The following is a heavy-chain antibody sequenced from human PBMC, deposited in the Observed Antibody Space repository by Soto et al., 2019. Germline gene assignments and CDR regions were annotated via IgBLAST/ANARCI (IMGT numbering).Heavy chain of an antibody. V-gene: IGHV1-18*01. CDR2: ISAHNGNT. CDR1: GYTFTSYG. CDR3: ARGRYGDY. D-gene: IGHD1-1*01. J-gene: IGHJ4*02. Sequence: QVHLVQSGAEVKKPGASVKVSCKGSGYTFTSYGITWVRQAPGQGREWMGWISAHNGNTNYARKLQGRVTVTRDTSTSTAYMELRSLRSDDTAVYYCARGRYGDYWGQGALVTVSS.